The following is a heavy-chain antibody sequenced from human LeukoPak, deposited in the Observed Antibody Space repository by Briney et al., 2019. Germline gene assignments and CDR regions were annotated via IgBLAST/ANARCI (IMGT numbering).Heavy chain of an antibody. Sequence: PSETLSLTCTVSGGSISSSSYYWGWIRQPAGKGLEWIGRIYTSGSTNYNPSLKSRVTISVDTSKNQFSLKLSSVTAADTAVYYCARDSGIVGANYYYYYYMDVWGKGTTVTVSS. CDR2: IYTSGST. V-gene: IGHV4-61*02. D-gene: IGHD1-26*01. CDR3: ARDSGIVGANYYYYYYMDV. CDR1: GGSISSSSYY. J-gene: IGHJ6*03.